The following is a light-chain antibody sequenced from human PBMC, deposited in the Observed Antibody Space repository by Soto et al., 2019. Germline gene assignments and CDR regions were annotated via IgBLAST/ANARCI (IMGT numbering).Light chain of an antibody. V-gene: IGLV2-8*01. CDR1: SGDIGGYDY. Sequence: QSALTQPPSASGSPGQSVTIPCTGTSGDIGGYDYVSWYQQHPGKAPKLMIYEITKRPLGVPDRFSGSKSGNTASLTVSGLQAEDEADYYCSSYAGSNNAYVFGTGTKVTVL. CDR3: SSYAGSNNAYV. CDR2: EIT. J-gene: IGLJ1*01.